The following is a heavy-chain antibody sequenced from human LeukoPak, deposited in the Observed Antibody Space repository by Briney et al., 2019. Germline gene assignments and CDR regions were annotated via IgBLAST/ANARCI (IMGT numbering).Heavy chain of an antibody. J-gene: IGHJ6*03. CDR3: ARDLPVHDYVWGSYYMDV. V-gene: IGHV4-34*01. CDR2: IYHSGST. CDR1: GGSFSGYY. D-gene: IGHD3-16*01. Sequence: SETLSLTCAVYGGSFSGYYWGWIRQPPGKGLEWIGSIYHSGSTYYHPSLKSRVTISVDTSKNQFSLKVSSVTAADTAVYYCARDLPVHDYVWGSYYMDVWGKGTTVTVSS.